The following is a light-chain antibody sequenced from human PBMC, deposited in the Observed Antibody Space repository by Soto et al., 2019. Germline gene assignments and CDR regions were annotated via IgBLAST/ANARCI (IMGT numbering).Light chain of an antibody. Sequence: EIVLTQSPRTLSLSPGERATLSCRASQCVSTGYLAWYQQKAGLAPSLLIYGASSRATGIPDRFSGSGSVTDFTLTISRLESEDFAVYYCQQYGTSPYTFGQWTKMEIK. V-gene: IGKV3-20*01. CDR3: QQYGTSPYT. J-gene: IGKJ2*01. CDR2: GAS. CDR1: QCVSTGY.